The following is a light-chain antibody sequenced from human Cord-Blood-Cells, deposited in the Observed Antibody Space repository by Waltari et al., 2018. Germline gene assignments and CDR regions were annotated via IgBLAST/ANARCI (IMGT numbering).Light chain of an antibody. CDR1: STAVAGYNY. Sequence: QSPLTHPPSLSGSPGRPLTTSHTGISTAVAGYNYVSWHKHHPGKPPKHMIYDVGKRPSGVSNRFSGSKSGNTASLTISGLQAEDEADYYCSSYTSSSTYVFGTGTKVTVL. J-gene: IGLJ1*01. CDR3: SSYTSSSTYV. CDR2: DVG. V-gene: IGLV2-14*03.